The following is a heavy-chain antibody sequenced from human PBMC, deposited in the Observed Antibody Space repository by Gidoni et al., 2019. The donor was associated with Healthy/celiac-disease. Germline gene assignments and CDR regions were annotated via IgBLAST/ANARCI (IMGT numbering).Heavy chain of an antibody. CDR2: IYYSGST. Sequence: QVQLQESGPGLVKPSETLSLTCTVSGGSISSYYWSWIRQPPGNGLEWIGYIYYSGSTNYNPSLKSRVTISVDTSKNQFSLKLSSVTAADTAVYYCARGNTMIVANDYWGQGTLVTVSS. CDR1: GGSISSYY. J-gene: IGHJ4*02. V-gene: IGHV4-59*01. CDR3: ARGNTMIVANDY. D-gene: IGHD3-22*01.